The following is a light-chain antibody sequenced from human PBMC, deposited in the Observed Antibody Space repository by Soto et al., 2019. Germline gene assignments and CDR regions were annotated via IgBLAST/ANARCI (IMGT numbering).Light chain of an antibody. J-gene: IGKJ5*01. V-gene: IGKV3-15*01. CDR1: RSLSSD. Sequence: IVLMQSPGTLSLSPGERATLSCRASRSLSSDYLAWYQQKPGQGPRLLIYGASTRATGIPARFSGSGSGTEFTLTISSLQSEDFAVYYCQQYNNRPITFGQGTRLEIK. CDR3: QQYNNRPIT. CDR2: GAS.